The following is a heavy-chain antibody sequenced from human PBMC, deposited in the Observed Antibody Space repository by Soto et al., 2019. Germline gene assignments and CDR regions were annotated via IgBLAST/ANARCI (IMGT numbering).Heavy chain of an antibody. J-gene: IGHJ4*02. Sequence: EVQLVESGGGLVQPGGSLKLSFAASGFTFSDSAMHCVRPASGKGLEWVGRVRSKVNSYATAYAASVKGRCTISRDDSKNTAYLQMNSLKTEDTAVYYCTSRRDWTAVDPLAYWGQGTLVTVA. CDR2: VRSKVNSYAT. V-gene: IGHV3-73*02. CDR3: TSRRDWTAVDPLAY. D-gene: IGHD5-18*01. CDR1: GFTFSDSA.